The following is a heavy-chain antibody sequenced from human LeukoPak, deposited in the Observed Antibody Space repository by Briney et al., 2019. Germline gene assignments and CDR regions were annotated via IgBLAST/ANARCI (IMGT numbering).Heavy chain of an antibody. V-gene: IGHV3-23*01. Sequence: PGGSLRLSCAASAFTFSTYAMNWVRQALGKGLEWVSGISGGGGTTYYTDSVKGRFTISRDNAKNSLYLQVNSLRAEDAAVYYCARAFWSGPNLYYFDYWGQGTPVTVSS. CDR3: ARAFWSGPNLYYFDY. CDR1: AFTFSTYA. CDR2: ISGGGGTT. J-gene: IGHJ4*02. D-gene: IGHD3-3*01.